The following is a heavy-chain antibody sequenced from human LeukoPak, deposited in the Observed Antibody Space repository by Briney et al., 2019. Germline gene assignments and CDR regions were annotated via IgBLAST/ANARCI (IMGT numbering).Heavy chain of an antibody. D-gene: IGHD2-8*01. Sequence: GGSLRLSCAASGFTFSSAAMTWVRQAPGRGLEWVSLISPTGGNTFYADSVKGRFTISRDNSKNTLYLEMNSLRAEDTAVYFCAKDIQCTYWGQGALVTVSS. V-gene: IGHV3-23*01. J-gene: IGHJ4*02. CDR1: GFTFSSAA. CDR3: AKDIQCTY. CDR2: ISPTGGNT.